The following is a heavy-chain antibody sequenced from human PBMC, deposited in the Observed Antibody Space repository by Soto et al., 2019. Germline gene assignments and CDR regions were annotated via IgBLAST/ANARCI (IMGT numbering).Heavy chain of an antibody. CDR3: ARTQLGATSPLDY. J-gene: IGHJ4*02. Sequence: LSLTCAASGFTFSSYSMNWVRQAPGKGLEWVSSISSSSSYIYYADSVKGRFTISRDNAKNSLYLQMNSLRAEDTAVYYCARTQLGATSPLDYWGQGTLVTVSS. D-gene: IGHD1-26*01. CDR2: ISSSSSYI. CDR1: GFTFSSYS. V-gene: IGHV3-21*01.